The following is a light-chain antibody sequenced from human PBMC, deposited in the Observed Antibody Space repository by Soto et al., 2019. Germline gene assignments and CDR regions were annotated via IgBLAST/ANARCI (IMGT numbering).Light chain of an antibody. CDR1: QSVASSF. CDR2: GAS. CDR3: QQYGSSPIT. V-gene: IGKV3-20*01. J-gene: IGKJ3*01. Sequence: EIVLTQSPGALSLSPGERATLSCRASQSVASSFLAWYQQKPGQAPRLLMYGASSRATGIPDRFSGSGSGTDFTLTISRLEPEDFAMYYCQQYGSSPITFGPGNKVDLK.